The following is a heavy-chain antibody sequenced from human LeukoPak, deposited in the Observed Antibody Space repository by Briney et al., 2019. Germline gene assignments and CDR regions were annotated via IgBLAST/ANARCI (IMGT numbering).Heavy chain of an antibody. J-gene: IGHJ4*02. Sequence: SETLSLTCAVYGGSFSGYYWSWIRQPPGKGLEWIGEINHSGSTNYNPSLKSRVTISVDTSKNQFSLELSSVTAADTAVYYCASVSSDDSSGSDYWGQGTLVTVSS. CDR1: GGSFSGYY. V-gene: IGHV4-34*01. D-gene: IGHD3-22*01. CDR2: INHSGST. CDR3: ASVSSDDSSGSDY.